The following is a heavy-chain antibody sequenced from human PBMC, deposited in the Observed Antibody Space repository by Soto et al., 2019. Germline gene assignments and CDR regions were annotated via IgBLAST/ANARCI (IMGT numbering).Heavy chain of an antibody. J-gene: IGHJ4*02. CDR3: AKSEDIVATMVWHYFDY. Sequence: GGSLRLSCAASGFTFSSYAMSWVRQAPGKGLEWVSAISGSGGSTYYADSVKGRFTISRDNSKNTLYLQMNSLRAEDTAVYYCAKSEDIVATMVWHYFDYWGQGTLVTVSS. D-gene: IGHD5-12*01. CDR1: GFTFSSYA. CDR2: ISGSGGST. V-gene: IGHV3-23*01.